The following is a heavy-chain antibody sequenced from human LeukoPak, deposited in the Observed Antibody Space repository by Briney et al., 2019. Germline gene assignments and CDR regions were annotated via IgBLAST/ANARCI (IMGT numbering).Heavy chain of an antibody. D-gene: IGHD5-24*01. CDR3: ATHPGGLQSGFDN. V-gene: IGHV5-51*01. CDR1: GYSFTSYW. J-gene: IGHJ4*02. Sequence: RGESLKISCKGSGYSFTSYWIGWVRQMPGKGMEWMGIIYPGDSDTRYSPSFQGQVTISADKSINTAYLQWSSLKASDTAMYYCATHPGGLQSGFDNWGQGTLVTVSS. CDR2: IYPGDSDT.